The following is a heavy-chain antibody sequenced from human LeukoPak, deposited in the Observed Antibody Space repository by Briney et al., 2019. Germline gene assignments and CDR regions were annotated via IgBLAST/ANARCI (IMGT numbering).Heavy chain of an antibody. CDR1: GFTFSNYW. J-gene: IGHJ4*02. D-gene: IGHD2-21*01. CDR3: LRDETIAVIGQPPP. V-gene: IGHV3-7*01. Sequence: SGGSLRLSCAPSGFTFSNYWMSWVRQAPGKGLEWVANINQYGNDKYYVDSVKGRFTISRDNAKNSLYLQMNSLRAEDTAIYYCLRDETIAVIGQPPPRGQGTLVTVSS. CDR2: INQYGNDK.